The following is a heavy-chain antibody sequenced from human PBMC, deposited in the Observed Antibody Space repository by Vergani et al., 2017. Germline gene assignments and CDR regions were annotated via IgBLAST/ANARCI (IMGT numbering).Heavy chain of an antibody. CDR3: ARGRFCRGTSCYAGNWFDP. J-gene: IGHJ5*02. V-gene: IGHV1-3*01. CDR1: GYTFTSYA. CDR2: INAGNGNT. Sequence: QVQLVQSGAEVKKPGASVKVSCKASGYTFTSYAMHWVRQAPGQRLEWMGWINAGNGNTKYSQKFQGRVTITRDTSASTAYMELSSLRSEDTAVYYCARGRFCRGTSCYAGNWFDPWGQGTLVTVSS. D-gene: IGHD2-2*01.